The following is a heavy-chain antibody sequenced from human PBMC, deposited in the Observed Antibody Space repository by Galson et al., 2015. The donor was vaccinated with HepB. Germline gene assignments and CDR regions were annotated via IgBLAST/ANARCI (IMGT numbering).Heavy chain of an antibody. D-gene: IGHD1-26*01. CDR3: ARAGGRPAVVGATRWFDP. V-gene: IGHV7-4-1*02. CDR2: INTNTGNP. Sequence: SVKVSCKASGYTFTSYAMNWVRRAPGQGLEWMGWINTNTGNPTYAQGFTGRFVFSLDTSVSTAYLQISSLKAEDTAVYYCARAGGRPAVVGATRWFDPWGQGTLVTVSS. J-gene: IGHJ5*02. CDR1: GYTFTSYA.